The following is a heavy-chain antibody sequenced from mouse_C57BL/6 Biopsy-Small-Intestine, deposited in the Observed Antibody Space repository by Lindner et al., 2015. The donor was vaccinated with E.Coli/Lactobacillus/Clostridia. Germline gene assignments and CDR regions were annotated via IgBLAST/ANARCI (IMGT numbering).Heavy chain of an antibody. Sequence: VQLQESGPELVKPGASVKISCKASGYAFSSSWMNWVKQRPGKGLEWIGRIYPGDGSTNFNEKFKGKATLTADKSSSTASMQLSSLTSEDSAVYFCARSYFYAMDYWGQGTSVTVSS. CDR1: GYAFSSSW. CDR3: ARSYFYAMDY. J-gene: IGHJ4*01. D-gene: IGHD2-10*01. CDR2: IYPGDGST. V-gene: IGHV1-82*01.